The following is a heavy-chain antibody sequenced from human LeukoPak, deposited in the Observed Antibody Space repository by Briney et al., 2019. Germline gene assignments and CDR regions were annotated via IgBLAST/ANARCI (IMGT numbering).Heavy chain of an antibody. D-gene: IGHD6-19*01. Sequence: TSETLSLTCTVSGGSISSSSYYWGWIRQPPGKGLEWIGSIYYSGSTYYNPSLKSRVTISVDTSKNQFSLKLSSVTAADTAVYYCARLKNPQEHWLVESFDPWGQGTLVTVSS. J-gene: IGHJ5*02. CDR2: IYYSGST. CDR1: GGSISSSSYY. V-gene: IGHV4-39*01. CDR3: ARLKNPQEHWLVESFDP.